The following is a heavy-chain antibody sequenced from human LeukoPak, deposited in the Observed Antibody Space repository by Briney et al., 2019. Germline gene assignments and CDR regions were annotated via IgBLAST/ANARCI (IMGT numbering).Heavy chain of an antibody. CDR1: GGSISSGGYY. J-gene: IGHJ6*02. CDR2: IYYSGST. Sequence: SETLSLTCTVSGGSISSGGYYWSWIRQHPGKGLEWIGYIYYSGSTYYNPSLKSRVTISVDTSKNQFSLKLSSVTAADTAVYYCARDGYYYYGMDVWGQGTTVTVSS. V-gene: IGHV4-31*03. CDR3: ARDGYYYYGMDV.